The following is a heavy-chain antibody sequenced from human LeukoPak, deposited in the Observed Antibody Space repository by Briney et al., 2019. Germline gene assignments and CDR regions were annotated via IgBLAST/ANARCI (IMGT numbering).Heavy chain of an antibody. CDR1: GGSISSYY. CDR3: ARAQYSGSYYY. Sequence: SETLSLTCTVSGGSISSYYWSWIRQPPGKGLEWIGYIYYSGSTNYNPSLKSRVTISVDTSKNQFSLKLSSVTAADTAVYYCARAQYSGSYYYWGQGPLVTVSS. D-gene: IGHD1-26*01. J-gene: IGHJ4*02. V-gene: IGHV4-59*08. CDR2: IYYSGST.